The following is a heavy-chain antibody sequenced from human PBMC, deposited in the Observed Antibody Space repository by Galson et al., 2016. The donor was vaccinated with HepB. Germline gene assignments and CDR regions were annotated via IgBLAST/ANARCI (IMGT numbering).Heavy chain of an antibody. CDR1: GYSFSSYW. J-gene: IGHJ4*02. V-gene: IGHV5-51*01. D-gene: IGHD1-26*01. Sequence: QSGAEVKKPGESLKISCKASGYSFSSYWIGWVRQMPGKGLEWMGIIYPGDSDARYSPSFQGQVTISADKSLSAAYLQWRSLKASDTAMYYWARADRPTTGYFDFWGQGTLVTVSS. CDR3: ARADRPTTGYFDF. CDR2: IYPGDSDA.